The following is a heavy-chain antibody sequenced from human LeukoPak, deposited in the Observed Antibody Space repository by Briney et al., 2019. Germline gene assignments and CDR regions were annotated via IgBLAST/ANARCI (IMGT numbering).Heavy chain of an antibody. CDR1: GFTFDDYG. J-gene: IGHJ3*02. CDR2: INWNGGST. Sequence: GGSLRLSCAASGFTFDDYGMSWVRQAPGKGLEWVSGINWNGGSTGYADSVKGRFTISRDNAKNSLYLQMNSLRAEDTALYHCARSVGIGYSRAEGAFDIWGQGTMVTVSS. CDR3: ARSVGIGYSRAEGAFDI. D-gene: IGHD6-13*01. V-gene: IGHV3-20*01.